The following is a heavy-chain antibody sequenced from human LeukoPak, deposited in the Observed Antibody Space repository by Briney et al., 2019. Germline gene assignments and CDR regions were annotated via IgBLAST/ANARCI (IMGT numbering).Heavy chain of an antibody. J-gene: IGHJ4*02. CDR2: IGGSGVKT. D-gene: IGHD5-24*01. Sequence: PGGSLRLSCAASGFTFSSADMSWVRQAPGKGLEWVSTIGGSGVKTYYADSGKGQFTISRDNSKNTLYLQMNSLRPEDTAVYYCVRWRQAGFWGQGTLVTVSS. V-gene: IGHV3-23*01. CDR3: VRWRQAGF. CDR1: GFTFSSAD.